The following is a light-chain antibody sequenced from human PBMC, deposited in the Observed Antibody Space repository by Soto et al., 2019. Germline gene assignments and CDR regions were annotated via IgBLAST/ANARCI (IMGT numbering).Light chain of an antibody. CDR3: QKYNSVPH. V-gene: IGKV1-27*01. Sequence: DIQMTQSPSSLSASVGDRVTITCRASQGISNYLAWYQQRPGKVPKLLIYAAFVLQSGVPSRFSGSGSGTDFTLTISSLQPEDVATYYCQKYNSVPHFGPGTKVEIK. CDR1: QGISNY. J-gene: IGKJ3*01. CDR2: AAF.